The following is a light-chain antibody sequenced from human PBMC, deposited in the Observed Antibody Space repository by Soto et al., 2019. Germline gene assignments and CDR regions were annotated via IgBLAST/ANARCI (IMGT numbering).Light chain of an antibody. CDR2: DVS. Sequence: QSVLTQPASVSGSPGHSITGSCTGTSSDVGGYNYVSWYQQHPGKAPKLMIYDVSNRPSGVSNRFSGSKSGNTASLTISGLQAEDEADYYCSSYTSSSFYVFGTATKLTVL. V-gene: IGLV2-14*01. CDR3: SSYTSSSFYV. J-gene: IGLJ1*01. CDR1: SSDVGGYNY.